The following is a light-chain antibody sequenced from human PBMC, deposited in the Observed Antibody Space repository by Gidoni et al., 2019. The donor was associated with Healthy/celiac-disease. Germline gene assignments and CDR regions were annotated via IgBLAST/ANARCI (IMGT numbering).Light chain of an antibody. CDR1: SSDVGGYNY. CDR3: CSYAGSYTFVV. V-gene: IGLV2-11*01. CDR2: DVS. J-gene: IGLJ2*01. Sequence: QSALPQPRSVSGSPGQSVTIPCTGTSSDVGGYNYVSWYQQHPGKALKLMIYDVSKRPSGVPDRFSGSKSGNTASLTISGLQAEDEADYYCCSYAGSYTFVVFGGGTKLTVL.